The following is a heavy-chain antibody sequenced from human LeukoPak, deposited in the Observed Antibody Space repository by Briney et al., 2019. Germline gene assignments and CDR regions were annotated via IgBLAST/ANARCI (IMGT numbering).Heavy chain of an antibody. V-gene: IGHV4-39*01. J-gene: IGHJ4*02. CDR2: FSYGGTT. CDR1: GGSIRSNNFS. D-gene: IGHD6-19*01. Sequence: SETLSLTCSVSGGSIRSNNFSWDWIRQPPGKGLEWIGSFSYGGTTYFNPSLKSRVTMSVDTSKNQFSLKVTSVTAADTAVYYCARRTAVARTAHFDYWGQGIPVTVSS. CDR3: ARRTAVARTAHFDY.